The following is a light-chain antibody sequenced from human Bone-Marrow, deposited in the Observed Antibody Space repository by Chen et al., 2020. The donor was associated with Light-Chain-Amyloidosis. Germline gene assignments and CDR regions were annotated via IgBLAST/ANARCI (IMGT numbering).Light chain of an antibody. J-gene: IGKJ4*01. Sequence: EIVLTQSPGTLSLSPGEGANLSCRASQTISSNYLTWYQQKFGQAPRLLIYGSSSRATGSPDRFTGSVSRTDFTLTINRLAPNDFAMYYCQQYGTSPLTFGGGTKVEIK. CDR3: QQYGTSPLT. CDR2: GSS. CDR1: QTISSNY. V-gene: IGKV3-20*01.